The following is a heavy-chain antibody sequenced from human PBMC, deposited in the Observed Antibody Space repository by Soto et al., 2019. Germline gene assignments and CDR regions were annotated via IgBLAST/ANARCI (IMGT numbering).Heavy chain of an antibody. CDR1: CGSISTAGHY. CDR3: ARATGTLRSRNCDY. CDR2: IYHTGST. V-gene: IGHV4-31*03. J-gene: IGHJ4*02. Sequence: SETLSLTCSVSCGSISTAGHYWTWIRQPPGKGLEWIGSIYHTGSTYYSKSLRSRPTMSVDTSKSQFSLRLSSVTAADTAVYYCARATGTLRSRNCDYWGQGSLVTVSS. D-gene: IGHD1-1*01.